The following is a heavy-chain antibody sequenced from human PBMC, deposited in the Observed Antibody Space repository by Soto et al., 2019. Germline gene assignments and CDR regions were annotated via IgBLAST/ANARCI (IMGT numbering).Heavy chain of an antibody. J-gene: IGHJ4*02. D-gene: IGHD6-19*01. Sequence: PGGSLRLSCAASGFTFSRYWMNCVRQAPGKGMEWVANIKQDGTEKNYVDSVKGRFTISRDNARNSLYLQMDSLRAEDTAVYFCARPPLYSNGGYFDSWGQGTLVTVSS. V-gene: IGHV3-7*01. CDR1: GFTFSRYW. CDR3: ARPPLYSNGGYFDS. CDR2: IKQDGTEK.